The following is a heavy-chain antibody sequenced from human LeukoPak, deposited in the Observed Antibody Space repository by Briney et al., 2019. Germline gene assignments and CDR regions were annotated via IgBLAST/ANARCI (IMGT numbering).Heavy chain of an antibody. D-gene: IGHD4-23*01. CDR1: GHSFTSYW. J-gene: IGHJ4*02. CDR2: IDPSDSYT. CDR3: AKTDYGGNLG. Sequence: GESLQISCQGSGHSFTSYWISWVRQMPGKGLEWMGRIDPSDSYTNYSPSFQGHVTISADKSISTAYLQWSSLKASDTAMYYCAKTDYGGNLGWGQGTLVTVSS. V-gene: IGHV5-10-1*01.